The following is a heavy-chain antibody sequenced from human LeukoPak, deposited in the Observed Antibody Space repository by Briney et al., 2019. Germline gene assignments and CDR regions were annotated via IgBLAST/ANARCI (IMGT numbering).Heavy chain of an antibody. CDR3: VTEYLGH. CDR1: GYTFTSYG. D-gene: IGHD1-20*01. Sequence: GASVKVSCKASGYTFTSYGISWVRQAPGQGLEWMGWISAYNGNTNYAQKLQGRVTMTEDTSTGTAYMDLSSLTSEDTAVYYCVTEYLGHWGQGTLVIVSS. V-gene: IGHV1-18*01. CDR2: ISAYNGNT. J-gene: IGHJ4*02.